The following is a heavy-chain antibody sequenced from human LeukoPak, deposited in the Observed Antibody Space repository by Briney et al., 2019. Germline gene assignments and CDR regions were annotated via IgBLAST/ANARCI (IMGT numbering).Heavy chain of an antibody. D-gene: IGHD3-3*01. V-gene: IGHV4-39*07. J-gene: IGHJ4*02. CDR2: IYYSGST. CDR3: ARVYAIFGVVISYYFDY. Sequence: SETLSLTCTVSGGSISSSSYYWGWIRQPPGKGLEWIGSIYYSGSTYYNPSLKSRVTISVDMSKNQFSLKLSSVTAADTAVYYCARVYAIFGVVISYYFDYWGQGTLVTVSS. CDR1: GGSISSSSYY.